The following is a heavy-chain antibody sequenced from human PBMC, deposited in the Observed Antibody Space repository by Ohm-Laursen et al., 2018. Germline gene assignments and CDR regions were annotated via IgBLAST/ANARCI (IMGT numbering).Heavy chain of an antibody. CDR1: GFTFSSYA. CDR2: ISYDGTNK. CDR3: AKGDSGSYYVYFQH. Sequence: SLRLSCAAPGFTFSSYALHWVRQAPGKGLEWVAVISYDGTNKYYADSVKGRFTISRDDSKNTLYLQMNSLRAEDTAMYYCAKGDSGSYYVYFQHWGQGTLVTVSS. V-gene: IGHV3-30*18. J-gene: IGHJ1*01. D-gene: IGHD1-26*01.